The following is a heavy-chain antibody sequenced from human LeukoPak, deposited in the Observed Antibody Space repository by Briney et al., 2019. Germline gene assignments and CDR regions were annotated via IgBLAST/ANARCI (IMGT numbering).Heavy chain of an antibody. J-gene: IGHJ4*02. CDR3: ASRYYDSSTEGAY. V-gene: IGHV4-34*01. CDR1: GGSFSGYY. D-gene: IGHD3-22*01. Sequence: SETLSLTCAVYGGSFSGYYWSWIRQPPGKGLAWIGEINHSGSTNYNPSLKSRVTISVDTSKNQFSLKLSSVTAADTAVYYCASRYYDSSTEGAYWGQGTLVTVSS. CDR2: INHSGST.